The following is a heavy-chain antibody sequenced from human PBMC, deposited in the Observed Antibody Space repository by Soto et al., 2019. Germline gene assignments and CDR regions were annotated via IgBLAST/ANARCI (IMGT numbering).Heavy chain of an antibody. D-gene: IGHD4-17*01. J-gene: IGHJ4*02. CDR3: IRGLRWPDY. CDR2: IRIKSYGGTT. V-gene: IGHV3-49*04. CDR1: GFTFGDYA. Sequence: LRLSCTASGFTFGDYALSWVRQAPGKGLEWVGFIRIKSYGGTTEYAASVKGRFTISRDDSKSIAYLQMNSLKTEDTAVYYCIRGLRWPDYWGQGTRVTVSS.